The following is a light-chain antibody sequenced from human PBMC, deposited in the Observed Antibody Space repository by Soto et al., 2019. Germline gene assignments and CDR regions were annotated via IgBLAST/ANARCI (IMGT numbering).Light chain of an antibody. Sequence: ELTQPPSVSVAPGKTARITCGGNNIGSKSVHWYQQKPGQAPVLVIYYDSDRPSGIPERFSGSNSGNTATLTISRVEAGDEADYYCQVWDSSSDHPEVFGGGTKVTVL. CDR2: YDS. V-gene: IGLV3-21*04. CDR3: QVWDSSSDHPEV. CDR1: NIGSKS. J-gene: IGLJ2*01.